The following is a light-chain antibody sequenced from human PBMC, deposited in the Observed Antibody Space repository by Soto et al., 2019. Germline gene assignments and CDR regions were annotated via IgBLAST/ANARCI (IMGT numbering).Light chain of an antibody. CDR1: QVISNY. J-gene: IGKJ2*01. Sequence: DIQMNHSTSSLSASVGDRVTITCQTSQVISNYLYWYQPKPGKAPKLLIYDIYTLEIGVPSRVSGSGSGTDFTFTITGLQHEDMETYSCQQYENLPYTFGYGTKREI. CDR3: QQYENLPYT. CDR2: DIY. V-gene: IGKV1-33*01.